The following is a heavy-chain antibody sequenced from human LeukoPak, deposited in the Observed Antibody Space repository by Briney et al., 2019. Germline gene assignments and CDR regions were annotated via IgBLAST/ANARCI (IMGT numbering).Heavy chain of an antibody. V-gene: IGHV1-46*01. CDR2: INPSGGST. CDR1: GYTFTSYY. Sequence: ASVKVSCKASGYTFTSYYMHWVRQAPGQGLEWMGIINPSGGSTSYAQKFQGRVTMTRDTSTSTVYMELSSLRSEDTAVYYCIAAAGTRRLGDYWGQGTLVTVSS. J-gene: IGHJ4*02. D-gene: IGHD6-13*01. CDR3: IAAAGTRRLGDY.